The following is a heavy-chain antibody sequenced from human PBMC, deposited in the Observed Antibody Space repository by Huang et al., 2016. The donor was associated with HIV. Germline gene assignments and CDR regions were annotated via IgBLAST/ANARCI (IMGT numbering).Heavy chain of an antibody. V-gene: IGHV5-51*03. CDR1: RYNFAGYW. Sequence: EVQLVQSGAEVKRPGESLKISCKGSRYNFAGYWIGWVRQMPGKGLEWIGSIYFDDSEARYSPSLQGQVTISADTSLYSSYLQWTSLRASDTAIFYCARRRRGGFDIWGQGTLVTVSS. CDR2: IYFDDSEA. J-gene: IGHJ3*02. D-gene: IGHD2-15*01. CDR3: ARRRRGGFDI.